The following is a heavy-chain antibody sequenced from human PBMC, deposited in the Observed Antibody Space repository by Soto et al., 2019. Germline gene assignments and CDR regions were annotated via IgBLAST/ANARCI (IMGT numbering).Heavy chain of an antibody. CDR3: AKLRDFVVLPAGILDY. CDR2: ISGGGDST. CDR1: GFTFSSYA. D-gene: IGHD2-8*01. J-gene: IGHJ4*02. V-gene: IGHV3-23*01. Sequence: GGSLRLSCAASGFTFSSYAISWIRLSPGKGLEWVSVISGGGDSTYYTPSVKGRFTISRDDFKNTLYLQMNSLRTEDTAIYYCAKLRDFVVLPAGILDYWGPGTLVPSPQ.